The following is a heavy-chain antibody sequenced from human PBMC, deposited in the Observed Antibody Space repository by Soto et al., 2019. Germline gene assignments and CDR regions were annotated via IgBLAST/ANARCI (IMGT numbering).Heavy chain of an antibody. V-gene: IGHV1-69*12. J-gene: IGHJ6*02. Sequence: QVQLVQSGAEVKKPGSSVKVSCKASGGTFSSYAISLVRQAPGQGLEWMGGIIPIFGTATYAQKFQGRVTITADESTSTGYMELSSLRSEDTAVYYCAKNPENYYCGMDVWGQGTTVTVSS. CDR2: IIPIFGTA. CDR3: AKNPENYYCGMDV. CDR1: GGTFSSYA.